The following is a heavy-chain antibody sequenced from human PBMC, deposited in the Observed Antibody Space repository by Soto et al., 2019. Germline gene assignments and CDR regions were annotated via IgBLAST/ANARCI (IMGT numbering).Heavy chain of an antibody. Sequence: EVQLVESGGGLVQPGGSLRLSCTASGFTFSSYSMNWVRQAPGKGLEWVAYISSGSSTIYYADSMKGRFTISRDNAKNALYLQINSLRAEDTAVYYCARSLLSSGLDYWGQGTLVTVSS. J-gene: IGHJ4*02. CDR2: ISSGSSTI. CDR3: ARSLLSSGLDY. CDR1: GFTFSSYS. V-gene: IGHV3-48*01.